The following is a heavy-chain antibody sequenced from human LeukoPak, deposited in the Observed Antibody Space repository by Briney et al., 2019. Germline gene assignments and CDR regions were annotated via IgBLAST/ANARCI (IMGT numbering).Heavy chain of an antibody. CDR2: ISTYNGNT. D-gene: IGHD1-26*01. Sequence: ASVKVSCKASGYTFSRYGITWVRQAPGQGLEWMGWISTYNGNTNYAQKLQGRVTMTTDTSTSTAYMELRSLRSDDTAVYYCARDSFKFSGSYPFDYWGQGTLVTVSS. CDR1: GYTFSRYG. V-gene: IGHV1-18*01. J-gene: IGHJ4*02. CDR3: ARDSFKFSGSYPFDY.